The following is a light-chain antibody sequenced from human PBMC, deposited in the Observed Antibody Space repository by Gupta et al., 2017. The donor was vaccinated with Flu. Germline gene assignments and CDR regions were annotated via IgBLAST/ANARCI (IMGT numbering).Light chain of an antibody. CDR2: EDS. V-gene: IGLV3-21*02. J-gene: IGLJ1*01. Sequence: SYVLTQPPSVSVAPGQTARITCGGNNIGSKSVHWYQQKPGQAPVLVVYEDSDRPSGIPERFSGSNSGNTATLTISRVEAGDEADYYCQVWDSSSDHLYVFGTGTKVTVL. CDR1: NIGSKS. CDR3: QVWDSSSDHLYV.